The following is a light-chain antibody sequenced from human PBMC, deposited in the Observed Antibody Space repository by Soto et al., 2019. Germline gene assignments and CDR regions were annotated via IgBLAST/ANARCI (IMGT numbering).Light chain of an antibody. Sequence: QAVVTQEPSLTVSPGGTVTLTCASGTEAVTSGDYPNWFQQKPGQAPRALIYGTSNKHSWTPARFSGSLLGGKAALTLSGVQPEDEAEYYCLLYYGGAQLVFGGGTKLTVL. CDR2: GTS. J-gene: IGLJ2*01. CDR3: LLYYGGAQLV. V-gene: IGLV7-43*01. CDR1: TEAVTSGDY.